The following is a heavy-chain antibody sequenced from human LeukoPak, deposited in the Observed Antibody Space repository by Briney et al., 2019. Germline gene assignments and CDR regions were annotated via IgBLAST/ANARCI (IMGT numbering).Heavy chain of an antibody. J-gene: IGHJ4*02. CDR1: GFNFCNYA. Sequence: GGSLRLSCAASGFNFCNYAMSWVRQAPGKGLEWVSGVCDAGGSTHYADSVKGRFTIYRDTSKNTLYLQMNSLRVEDTAIYFCATGGYSGLFLFNYWGQGTLVTVSS. CDR2: VCDAGGST. V-gene: IGHV3-23*01. CDR3: ATGGYSGLFLFNY. D-gene: IGHD1-26*01.